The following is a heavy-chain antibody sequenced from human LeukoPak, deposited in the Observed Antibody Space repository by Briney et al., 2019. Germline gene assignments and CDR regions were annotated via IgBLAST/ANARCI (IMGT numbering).Heavy chain of an antibody. J-gene: IGHJ4*02. CDR3: ALHLDYYVTLRLLGH. Sequence: SETLILTCLVSGGSISSRDFYWGWVRQPPGKGPEWIGSIHYSGITYYSPSLKSPVTISVDTSKNQFSLKLTSVTAADTAVYYCALHLDYYVTLRLLGHWGQGTLVTVFS. CDR1: GGSISSRDFY. CDR2: IHYSGIT. V-gene: IGHV4-39*01. D-gene: IGHD3-10*02.